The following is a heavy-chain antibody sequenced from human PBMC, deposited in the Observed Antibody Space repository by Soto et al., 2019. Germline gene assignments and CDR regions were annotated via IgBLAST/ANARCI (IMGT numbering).Heavy chain of an antibody. CDR2: IFHTGSA. CDR1: GGAITSNW. J-gene: IGHJ4*02. D-gene: IGHD2-21*01. CDR3: ARHIAVSGTRGFDH. V-gene: IGHV4-4*02. Sequence: QVQLQESGPGLMKPSGTLSLTCAVSGGAITSNWRIWVRQPQGKGLARIAEIFHTGSANYNPSLLGRLTISTEKSRNHLSLNLNSVTAADTAVYYCARHIAVSGTRGFDHWGQGTLVTVSS.